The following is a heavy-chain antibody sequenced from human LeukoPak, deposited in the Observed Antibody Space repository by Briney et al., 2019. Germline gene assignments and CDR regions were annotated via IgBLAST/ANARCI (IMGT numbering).Heavy chain of an antibody. CDR1: GGSISSSSYY. V-gene: IGHV4-39*01. CDR2: IYYSGST. Sequence: PSETLSLTCTVSGGSISSSSYYWGWIRQPPAKGLEWIGRIYYSGSTYYNPSLKSRVTISVDTSKSQFSLKLSSVTAADTAVSYCERRRPSHYFDYWGQGTLVTVSS. J-gene: IGHJ4*02. CDR3: ERRRPSHYFDY.